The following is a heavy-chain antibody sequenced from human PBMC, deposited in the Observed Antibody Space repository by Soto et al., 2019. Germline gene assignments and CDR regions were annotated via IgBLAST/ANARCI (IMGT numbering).Heavy chain of an antibody. CDR1: GFTFSSYA. CDR3: AKDKGGGSGWYL. J-gene: IGHJ5*02. D-gene: IGHD6-19*01. CDR2: ISGSGGTT. Sequence: EVQLLESGGGLVQPGGSLRLSCVASGFTFSSYAMSWVRQAPGKGLEWVSAISGSGGTTYYADSVKGRFTISRDNSKNSLYLQMNSLRAEDTAVYYCAKDKGGGSGWYLWGQGTLVTVSS. V-gene: IGHV3-23*01.